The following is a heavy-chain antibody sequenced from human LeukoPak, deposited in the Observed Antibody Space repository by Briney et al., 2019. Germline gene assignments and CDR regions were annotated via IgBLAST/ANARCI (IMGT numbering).Heavy chain of an antibody. D-gene: IGHD3-16*02. J-gene: IGHJ6*02. CDR1: GGSFSGYY. CDR2: INHSGST. CDR3: ARVVGSYRPYYYYGMDV. Sequence: SETLSLTCAVYGGSFSGYYWSWIRQPPGKGLEWIGEINHSGSTNYNPSLKSRVTISVDTSKNQFSLKLSSVTAADTAVYYCARVVGSYRPYYYYGMDVWGQGTTVTVSS. V-gene: IGHV4-34*01.